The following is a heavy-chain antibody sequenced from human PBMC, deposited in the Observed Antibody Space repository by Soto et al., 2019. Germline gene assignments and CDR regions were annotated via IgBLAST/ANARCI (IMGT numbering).Heavy chain of an antibody. CDR3: ARDGWAGTIFGVVTTYFDY. D-gene: IGHD3-3*01. CDR1: GFTFSSYA. J-gene: IGHJ4*02. Sequence: GGSLRLSCAASGFTFSSYAMHWVRQAPGKGLEWVAVISYDGSNKYYADSVKGRFTISRDNSKNTLYLQMNSLRAEDTAVYYCARDGWAGTIFGVVTTYFDYWGQGTLVTVSS. CDR2: ISYDGSNK. V-gene: IGHV3-30-3*01.